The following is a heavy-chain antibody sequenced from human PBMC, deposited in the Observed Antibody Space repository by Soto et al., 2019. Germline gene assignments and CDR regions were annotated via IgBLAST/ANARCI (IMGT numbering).Heavy chain of an antibody. D-gene: IGHD2-2*01. V-gene: IGHV3-7*05. CDR2: IKQDGSEK. CDR3: ASGNCSSPSCYAGAFDI. CDR1: GFTFSSHW. J-gene: IGHJ3*02. Sequence: GGALRVSCVASGFTFSSHWMSWVRQAPGKGLEWVANIKQDGSEKYYVDSVKGRFTISRDNAKNSLYLQMNSLRAEDTAVFYCASGNCSSPSCYAGAFDIWGKGTVVTVS.